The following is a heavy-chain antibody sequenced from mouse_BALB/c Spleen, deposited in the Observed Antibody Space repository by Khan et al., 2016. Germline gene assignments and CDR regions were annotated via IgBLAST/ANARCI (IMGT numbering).Heavy chain of an antibody. Sequence: QGRLQQSGAELARPGASVKLSCKASGYTFTSYWMQWVKQRPGQGLEWIGAIYPGDGDTRYTQKFKGKATLTADKSSSTAYMQLSSLASEDSAVYYCARGADGYYSLDYWGQGTSVTVSS. CDR1: GYTFTSYW. J-gene: IGHJ4*01. CDR3: ARGADGYYSLDY. D-gene: IGHD2-3*01. CDR2: IYPGDGDT. V-gene: IGHV1-87*01.